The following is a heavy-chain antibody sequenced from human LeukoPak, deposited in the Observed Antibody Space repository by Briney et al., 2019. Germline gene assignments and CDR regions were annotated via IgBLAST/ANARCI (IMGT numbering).Heavy chain of an antibody. CDR3: ARDHGFLEWLSYMDV. J-gene: IGHJ6*03. V-gene: IGHV4-4*07. CDR2: IYTSGGT. Sequence: SETLSLTGTVSDASSSGTYWSWIRQPAGKGLEWIGRIYTSGGTNYNPSLKSRVTMSVDTSKNQFSLKLSSVTAADTAVYYCARDHGFLEWLSYMDVWGKGTTVTVSS. D-gene: IGHD3-3*01. CDR1: DASSSGTY.